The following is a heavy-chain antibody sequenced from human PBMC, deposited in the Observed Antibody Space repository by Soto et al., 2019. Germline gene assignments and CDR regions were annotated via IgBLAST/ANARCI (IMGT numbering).Heavy chain of an antibody. Sequence: VHQAPGQAHEWMGVITPISAAENYEQKFRGRVTITADESTSTDYVALSSRKSENTAVYDCARTTTAYNCFDLWGDRTVVTVSS. D-gene: IGHD4-17*01. CDR2: ITPISAAE. J-gene: IGHJ5*02. V-gene: IGHV1-69*01. CDR3: ARTTTAYNCFDL.